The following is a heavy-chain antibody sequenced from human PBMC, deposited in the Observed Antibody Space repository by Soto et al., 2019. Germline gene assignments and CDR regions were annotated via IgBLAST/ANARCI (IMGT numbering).Heavy chain of an antibody. CDR2: INPNSGGT. Sequence: ASVKVSCKASGYTFTGYYMHWVRQAPGQGLEWMGWINPNSGGTNYAQKFQGRVTMTRDTSISTAYMELSRLRSDDTAVYYRARDLDYYDSSGYMGYYYGMDVWGQGTTVTVSS. D-gene: IGHD3-22*01. CDR3: ARDLDYYDSSGYMGYYYGMDV. J-gene: IGHJ6*02. CDR1: GYTFTGYY. V-gene: IGHV1-2*02.